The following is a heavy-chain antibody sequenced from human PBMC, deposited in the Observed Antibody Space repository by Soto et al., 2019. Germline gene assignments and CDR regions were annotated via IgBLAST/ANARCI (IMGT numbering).Heavy chain of an antibody. J-gene: IGHJ4*01. CDR3: ARSAISPYGGLIGPFDY. Sequence: QVQLVQSGGEEKKPGASVKLSCEASGYTFTAYAIHWLRQAPGQRLEWMAWINPGNTNTKYSQKFLGRVSIARDTSASTAYLELGSLRSEDTAVYYCARSAISPYGGLIGPFDYWGHGNLVTVSS. V-gene: IGHV1-3*05. CDR1: GYTFTAYA. D-gene: IGHD3-16*02. CDR2: INPGNTNT.